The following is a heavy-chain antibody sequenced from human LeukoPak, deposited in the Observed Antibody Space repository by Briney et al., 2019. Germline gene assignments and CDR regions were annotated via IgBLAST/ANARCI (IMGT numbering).Heavy chain of an antibody. CDR1: GYSISSGYY. V-gene: IGHV4-38-2*02. Sequence: SETLSLTCTVSGYSISSGYYWGWIRQPPGKGLEWIGSIYHSGSTYYNPSLKSRVTISVDTSKNQFSLKLSSVTAADTAVYYCARDSVIVATIDYWGQGTLVTVSS. D-gene: IGHD5-12*01. CDR3: ARDSVIVATIDY. J-gene: IGHJ4*02. CDR2: IYHSGST.